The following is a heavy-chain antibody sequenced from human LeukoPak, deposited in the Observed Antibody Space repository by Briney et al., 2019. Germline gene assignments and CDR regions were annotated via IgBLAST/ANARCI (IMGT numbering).Heavy chain of an antibody. V-gene: IGHV3-7*01. CDR1: GLTFSGYW. CDR3: ASGNWNDRAFDI. D-gene: IGHD1-20*01. J-gene: IGHJ3*02. Sequence: GGSLRLCCAASGLTFSGYWMSWVRQAPGKGLEWVANIKPDGSERYYVDSVKGRFTISRDNAKNSLYLQMNSLRVEDTAVYYCASGNWNDRAFDIWGQGTMVTVSS. CDR2: IKPDGSER.